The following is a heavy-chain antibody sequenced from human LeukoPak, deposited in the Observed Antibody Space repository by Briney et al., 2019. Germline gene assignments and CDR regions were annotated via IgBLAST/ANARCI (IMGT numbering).Heavy chain of an antibody. J-gene: IGHJ4*02. D-gene: IGHD3-3*01. CDR3: ARTHIPQYDFWTASI. CDR2: ISSISTYT. CDR1: GFTFSTYG. Sequence: GGSLRLSCAASGFTFSTYGMIWVRQAPGKGPEWVSSISSISTYTHYADAVKGRFTISRDNTKNSLYLQMNSLRAEDTAVYYCARTHIPQYDFWTASIWGQGTLVAVSS. V-gene: IGHV3-21*01.